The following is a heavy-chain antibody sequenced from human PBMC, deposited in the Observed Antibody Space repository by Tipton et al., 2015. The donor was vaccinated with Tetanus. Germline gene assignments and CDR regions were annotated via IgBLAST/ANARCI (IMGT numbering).Heavy chain of an antibody. CDR3: ARELDCSGGGCYSYGLDV. Sequence: GSLRLSCAASGFTFTSYSMNWVRQAPGKGLEWVSYISYSSGTIYYADSVKGRFTISRDNSKNTVYLQMNSLRAEDTAVYYCARELDCSGGGCYSYGLDVWGQGTTVTVSS. V-gene: IGHV3-48*01. D-gene: IGHD2-15*01. CDR2: ISYSSGTI. CDR1: GFTFTSYS. J-gene: IGHJ6*02.